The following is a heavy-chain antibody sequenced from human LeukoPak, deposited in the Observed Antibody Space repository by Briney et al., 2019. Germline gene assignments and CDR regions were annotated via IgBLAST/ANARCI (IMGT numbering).Heavy chain of an antibody. CDR2: INHSGST. CDR3: ARSRGDSSGYYYFDY. CDR1: GGSFSGYY. D-gene: IGHD3-22*01. J-gene: IGHJ4*02. V-gene: IGHV4-34*01. Sequence: SETLSLTCAVYGGSFSGYYWSWIHQPPGKGLEWIGEINHSGSTNYNPSLKSRVTISVHTSKNQVSLKLSSVTGADTAVYYCARSRGDSSGYYYFDYWGQGTLVTVSS.